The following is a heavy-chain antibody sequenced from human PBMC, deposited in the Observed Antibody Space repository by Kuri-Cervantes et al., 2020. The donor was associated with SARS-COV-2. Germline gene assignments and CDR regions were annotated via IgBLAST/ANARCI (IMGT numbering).Heavy chain of an antibody. CDR3: AKIGTQYCSAGSCYVDY. J-gene: IGHJ4*02. CDR1: GFTFSGYS. CDR2: ISGSGGST. V-gene: IGHV3-23*01. Sequence: ETLSLTCAASGFTFSGYSMNWIRQAPGKGLEWVSAISGSGGSTYYADSVKGRFTISRDNSKNTLYLQMNSLRAEDTAVYYCAKIGTQYCSAGSCYVDYWGQGTLVTVSS. D-gene: IGHD2-15*01.